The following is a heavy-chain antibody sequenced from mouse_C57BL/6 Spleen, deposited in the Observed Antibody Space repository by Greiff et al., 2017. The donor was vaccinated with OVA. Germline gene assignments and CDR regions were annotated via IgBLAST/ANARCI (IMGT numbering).Heavy chain of an antibody. J-gene: IGHJ4*01. Sequence: EVKLMESGGGLVKPGGSLKLSCAASGFTFSDYGMHWVRQAPEKGLEWVAYISSGSSTIYYADTVKGRFTISRDNAKNTLFLQMTSLRSEDTAMYYCAREGTLAMDYWGQGTSVTVSS. CDR1: GFTFSDYG. CDR3: AREGTLAMDY. CDR2: ISSGSSTI. V-gene: IGHV5-17*01. D-gene: IGHD3-3*01.